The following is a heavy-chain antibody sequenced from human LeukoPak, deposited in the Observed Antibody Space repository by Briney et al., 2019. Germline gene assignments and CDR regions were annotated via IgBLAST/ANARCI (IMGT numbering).Heavy chain of an antibody. CDR2: ISSSSTI. CDR3: ATEPLYYYYMDV. CDR1: GFSISNYN. J-gene: IGHJ6*03. D-gene: IGHD1-14*01. Sequence: GGSLRLSCAASGFSISNYNMNWVRQAPGKGLEWLSSISSSSTIFYADSVKGRLTISRDNAKNSVFLQMNSLRAEDTAVYYCATEPLYYYYMDVWGKGTTVTVSS. V-gene: IGHV3-69-1*01.